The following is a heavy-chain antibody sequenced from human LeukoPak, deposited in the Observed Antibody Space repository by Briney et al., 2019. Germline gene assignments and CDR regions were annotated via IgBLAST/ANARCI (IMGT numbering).Heavy chain of an antibody. CDR2: ISSSSSYL. J-gene: IGHJ4*02. V-gene: IGHV3-21*01. Sequence: PGGSLRLSCAASGFTLNTYNMNWVRQAPGKGLEWVSSISSSSSYLFFADSVKGRFSISRDNTKNSLYLQMSGLRAEDTAVYYCASLAHYYDSSGPFDYWGQGTLVTVSS. D-gene: IGHD3-22*01. CDR1: GFTLNTYN. CDR3: ASLAHYYDSSGPFDY.